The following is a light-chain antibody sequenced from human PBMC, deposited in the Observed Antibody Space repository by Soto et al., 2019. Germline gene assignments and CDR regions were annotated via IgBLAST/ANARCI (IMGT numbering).Light chain of an antibody. CDR2: HVS. J-gene: IGLJ2*01. CDR1: SSDFGGYNY. Sequence: QSALTQPRSVSGSPGQSVTISCTGTSSDFGGYNYVSWYQQHPGKAPKLLIHHVSRRPSGVPARFSGSKSGNTASLTVSGLQTEDEADYYCSSYGGFNNVLFGGGTKLTVL. CDR3: SSYGGFNNVL. V-gene: IGLV2-11*01.